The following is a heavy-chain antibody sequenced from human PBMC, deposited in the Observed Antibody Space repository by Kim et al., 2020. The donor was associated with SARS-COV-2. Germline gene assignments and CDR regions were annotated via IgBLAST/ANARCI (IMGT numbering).Heavy chain of an antibody. V-gene: IGHV3-30-3*01. CDR2: ISYDGSNK. D-gene: IGHD6-13*01. CDR1: GFTFSSYA. CDR3: ASLRGQQLGARYYYYGMDV. Sequence: GGSLRLSCAASGFTFSSYAMHWVRQAPGKGLEWVAVISYDGSNKYYADSVKGRFTISRDNSKNTLYLQMNSLRAEDTAVYYCASLRGQQLGARYYYYGMDVWGQGTTVTVSS. J-gene: IGHJ6*02.